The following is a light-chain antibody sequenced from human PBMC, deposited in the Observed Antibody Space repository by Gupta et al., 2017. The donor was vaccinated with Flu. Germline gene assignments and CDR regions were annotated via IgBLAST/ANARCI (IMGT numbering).Light chain of an antibody. CDR1: QNIATY. CDR2: AAS. J-gene: IGKJ3*01. V-gene: IGKV1-39*01. CDR3: QQTDSVPRT. Sequence: DTQMTQSPSSLSASVGDRVTITCRASQNIATYLNWYQQIPGKAPKLLIYAASSLYSGVPSRFSGRGSGTDFTLTITRLQPEDSATYYCQQTDSVPRTFGPGTRVDIK.